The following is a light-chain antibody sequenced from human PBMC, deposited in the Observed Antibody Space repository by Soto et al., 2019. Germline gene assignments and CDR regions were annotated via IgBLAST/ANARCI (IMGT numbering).Light chain of an antibody. Sequence: EFMLNHSPGTLSLSPWERATLSCSASQSVSINLARYPQTPGQAPRLLLYGASPRATGIPARFSGSGSGTEFTLTIRSLQSEDFAVYYCQQYNNWAPWTFGQATKV. CDR2: GAS. CDR1: QSVSIN. CDR3: QQYNNWAPWT. V-gene: IGKV3-15*01. J-gene: IGKJ1*01.